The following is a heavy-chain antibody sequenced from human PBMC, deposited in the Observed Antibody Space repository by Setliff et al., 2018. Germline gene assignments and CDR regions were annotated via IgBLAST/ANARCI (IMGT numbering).Heavy chain of an antibody. J-gene: IGHJ6*03. Sequence: SETLSLTCTLSGGSISSYYGSWIRQPAGKGLEWIGHIYIGGSANYNPSLKSRVTMSIDTSKNQFSLKLNSVTAADMAVYYCAREQWLDPPGYYYMDVWAKGTTVTVSS. D-gene: IGHD6-19*01. CDR1: GGSISSYY. CDR3: AREQWLDPPGYYYMDV. CDR2: IYIGGSA. V-gene: IGHV4-4*07.